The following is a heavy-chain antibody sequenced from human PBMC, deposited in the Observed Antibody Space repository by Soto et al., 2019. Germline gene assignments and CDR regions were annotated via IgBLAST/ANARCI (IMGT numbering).Heavy chain of an antibody. CDR2: IIPIFGTA. CDR1: GGTFSSYA. V-gene: IGHV1-69*13. Sequence: VASVKVSCKASGGTFSSYAISGVRQAPGQGLEWMGGIIPIFGTANYAQKFQGRVTITADESTSTAYMELSSLRSEDTAVYYCARGGYGSGSYYNGYFDYWGQGALVNASS. D-gene: IGHD3-10*01. J-gene: IGHJ4*02. CDR3: ARGGYGSGSYYNGYFDY.